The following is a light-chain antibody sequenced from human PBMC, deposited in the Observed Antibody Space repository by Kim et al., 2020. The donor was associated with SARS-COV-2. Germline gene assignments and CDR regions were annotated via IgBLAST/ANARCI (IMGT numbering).Light chain of an antibody. Sequence: ATGKTARITCGGNNSGSKSVHRYQQKPRQAPVLVIYYDRDRPSGIPERFSGSNSGNTATLTISRVEAGDEADYYCQVWDSSSDHVVFGGGTQLTVL. V-gene: IGLV3-21*04. CDR2: YDR. CDR1: NSGSKS. J-gene: IGLJ2*01. CDR3: QVWDSSSDHVV.